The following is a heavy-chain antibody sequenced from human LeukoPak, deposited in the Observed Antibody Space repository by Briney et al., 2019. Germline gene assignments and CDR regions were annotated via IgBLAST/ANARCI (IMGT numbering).Heavy chain of an antibody. D-gene: IGHD4-17*01. CDR3: AKTVTVTTSAFDI. V-gene: IGHV4-34*01. CDR2: INHSGST. J-gene: IGHJ3*02. CDR1: GGSFSGYY. Sequence: SETLSLTCAVYGGSFSGYYWSWIRQPPGKGLEWIGEINHSGSTNYNPSLKSRVTISVDTSKNQFSLKLSSVTAADTAVYYCAKTVTVTTSAFDIWGQGTMVTVSS.